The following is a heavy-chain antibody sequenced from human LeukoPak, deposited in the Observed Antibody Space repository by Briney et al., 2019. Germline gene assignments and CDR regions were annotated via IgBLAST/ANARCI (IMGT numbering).Heavy chain of an antibody. J-gene: IGHJ4*02. Sequence: APVKVSCKASGYTFTGYYMHWVRQAPGQGLEWMGWINPNSGGTNYAQKFQGRVTMTRDTSISTAYMELSRLRSDDTAVYYCARDPLGVGQWLALYFDYWGQGTLVTVSS. V-gene: IGHV1-2*02. CDR3: ARDPLGVGQWLALYFDY. CDR2: INPNSGGT. CDR1: GYTFTGYY. D-gene: IGHD6-19*01.